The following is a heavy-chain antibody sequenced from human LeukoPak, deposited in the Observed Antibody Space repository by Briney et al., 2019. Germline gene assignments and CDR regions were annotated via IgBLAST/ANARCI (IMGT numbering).Heavy chain of an antibody. Sequence: SGGSLRLSCAASGFTFSSYGMHWVRQAPGKGLEWVAVIWYDGSNKYYADSVKGRFTISRDNSKNTLYLQMNSLGAEDTAVYYCAKDRGYSGYDCFDYWGQGTLVTVSS. J-gene: IGHJ4*02. V-gene: IGHV3-33*06. D-gene: IGHD5-12*01. CDR3: AKDRGYSGYDCFDY. CDR2: IWYDGSNK. CDR1: GFTFSSYG.